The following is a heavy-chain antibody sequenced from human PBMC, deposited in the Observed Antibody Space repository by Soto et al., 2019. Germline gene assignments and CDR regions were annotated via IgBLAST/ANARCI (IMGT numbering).Heavy chain of an antibody. Sequence: QVQLQESGPGLVKPSETLSLTCSVSGGSVSSGSYYWSWIRQSPGKGLEWIGYVYYTGTTNYSPSFKGRVGLSIDTSKNQVSLKLRSVTAADTAVYYCARDKRSTTRLDSWGQGTLVTVSS. CDR2: VYYTGTT. V-gene: IGHV4-61*01. D-gene: IGHD2-2*01. CDR3: ARDKRSTTRLDS. J-gene: IGHJ4*02. CDR1: GGSVSSGSYY.